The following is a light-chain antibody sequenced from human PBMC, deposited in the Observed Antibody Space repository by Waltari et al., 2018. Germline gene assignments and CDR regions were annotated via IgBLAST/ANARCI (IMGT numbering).Light chain of an antibody. CDR1: THDVGVYNY. CDR2: EVI. Sequence: QSALTQPASVSGSPVQSITTSCTGTTHDVGVYNYVSWYQPYPGKPPKLIIYEVIKRPSGVSNRFSGSKSGNTASLTISGLQSEDEADYYCCSYTITSTVVFGGGTKLTVL. CDR3: CSYTITSTVV. V-gene: IGLV2-14*01. J-gene: IGLJ3*02.